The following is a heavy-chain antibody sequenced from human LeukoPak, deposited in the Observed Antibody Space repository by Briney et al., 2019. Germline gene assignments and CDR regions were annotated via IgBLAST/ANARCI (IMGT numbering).Heavy chain of an antibody. CDR2: IYYSGST. D-gene: IGHD2-2*01. J-gene: IGHJ6*02. Sequence: SETLSLTCTVSGGSISSSSYYWGWIRQPPGKGLGWIGSIYYSGSTYYNPSLKSRVTISVDTSKNQFSLKLSSVTAADTAVYYCARIIRYCSSTSCPYYYYYGMDVWGQGTTVTVSS. CDR3: ARIIRYCSSTSCPYYYYYGMDV. V-gene: IGHV4-39*01. CDR1: GGSISSSSYY.